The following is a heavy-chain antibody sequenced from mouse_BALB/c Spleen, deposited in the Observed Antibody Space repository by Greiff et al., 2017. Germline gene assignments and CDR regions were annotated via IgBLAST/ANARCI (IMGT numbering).Heavy chain of an antibody. CDR1: GFTFTDYY. Sequence: EVQLVESGGGLVQPGGSLRLSCATSGFTFTDYYMSWVRQPPGKALEWLGFIRNKANGYTTEYSASVKGRFTISRDNSQSILYLQMNTLRAEDSATYYCARDRGGGFDYWGQGTTLTVSS. V-gene: IGHV7-3*02. CDR3: ARDRGGGFDY. J-gene: IGHJ2*01. CDR2: IRNKANGYTT.